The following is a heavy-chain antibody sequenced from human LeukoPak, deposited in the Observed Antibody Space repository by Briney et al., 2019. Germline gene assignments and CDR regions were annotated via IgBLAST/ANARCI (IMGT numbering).Heavy chain of an antibody. V-gene: IGHV3-9*01. CDR2: ISWNSGSI. CDR1: GFTFDDYA. D-gene: IGHD3-9*01. CDR3: ARGSDILTGYYNSDAFDI. Sequence: GGSLRLSCAASGFTFDDYAMHWVRQAPGKGLEWVSGISWNSGSIGYADSVKGRFTISRDNAKNSLYLQMNSLRAEDTAVYYCARGSDILTGYYNSDAFDIWGQGTMVTVSS. J-gene: IGHJ3*02.